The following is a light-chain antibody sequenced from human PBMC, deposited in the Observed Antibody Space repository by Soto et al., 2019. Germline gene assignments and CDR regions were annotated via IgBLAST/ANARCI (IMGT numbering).Light chain of an antibody. CDR2: RND. J-gene: IGLJ2*01. V-gene: IGLV1-47*01. CDR1: SSIIGSNF. Sequence: QSVMTQAPSASGTPGQRVTISCSGSSSIIGSNFVYWYQKFPGTAPKVLIYRNDQRPSGVPDRFSGSKSGTSASLAISGLRSEHEADYYCAVWDDSLNGSVAFGGGTKVTVL. CDR3: AVWDDSLNGSVA.